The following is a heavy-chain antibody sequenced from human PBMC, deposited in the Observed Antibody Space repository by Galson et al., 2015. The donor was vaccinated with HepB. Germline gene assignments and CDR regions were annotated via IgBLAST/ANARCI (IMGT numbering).Heavy chain of an antibody. D-gene: IGHD1-1*01. Sequence: LRLSCAASGFTFSNYGMHWVRQAPGKGLEWVAFISYDGRNKYFPDSVKGRFTISRDNSRNTLYLQMNSLTVEDTAVYYCAYQKLEKVATYYFDYWGQGTLVTVSS. CDR1: GFTFSNYG. CDR2: ISYDGRNK. J-gene: IGHJ4*02. CDR3: AYQKLEKVATYYFDY. V-gene: IGHV3-30*03.